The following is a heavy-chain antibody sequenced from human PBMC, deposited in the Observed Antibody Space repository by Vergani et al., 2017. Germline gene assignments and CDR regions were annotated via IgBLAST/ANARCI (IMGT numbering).Heavy chain of an antibody. CDR2: IWYDGSNK. CDR3: AKYLRDSTDGLPDS. D-gene: IGHD2-21*02. V-gene: IGHV3-33*06. CDR1: GFTFSSHG. Sequence: QVQLVESEGGVVQPGRSLTLSCVASGFTFSSHGIHWVRQAPGKGLEWVAVIWYDGSNKYYGDSVKGRFTISRENSKDILYLQMDSLRSEDTALYYCAKYLRDSTDGLPDSWGPGTLVIVSS. J-gene: IGHJ4*02.